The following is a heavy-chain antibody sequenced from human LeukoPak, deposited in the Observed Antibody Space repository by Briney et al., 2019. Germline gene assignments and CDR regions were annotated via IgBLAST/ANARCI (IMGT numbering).Heavy chain of an antibody. Sequence: TSVKVSCKASGYTFTGYYMHWVRQAPGQGLEWMGWINPNSGGTNYAQKFQGRVTMTGDTSISTAYMELSRLRSDDTAVYYCARPTNTDTAMVSFDYWGQGTLVTVSS. J-gene: IGHJ4*02. CDR1: GYTFTGYY. CDR3: ARPTNTDTAMVSFDY. V-gene: IGHV1-2*02. D-gene: IGHD5-18*01. CDR2: INPNSGGT.